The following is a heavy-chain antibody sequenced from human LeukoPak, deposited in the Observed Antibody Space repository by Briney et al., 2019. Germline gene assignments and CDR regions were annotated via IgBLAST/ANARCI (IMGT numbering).Heavy chain of an antibody. D-gene: IGHD3-22*01. CDR2: IWYDGSNK. V-gene: IGHV3-33*01. CDR1: GFTFSSYG. CDR3: AREESARFSMIVAFDI. Sequence: GGSLRLSCAASGFTFSSYGMHWVRQAPGKGLEWVAVIWYDGSNKYYADSVKGRFTISRDNSKNTLYLQMNSLRAEDTAVYYCAREESARFSMIVAFDIWGRGTMVTVSS. J-gene: IGHJ3*02.